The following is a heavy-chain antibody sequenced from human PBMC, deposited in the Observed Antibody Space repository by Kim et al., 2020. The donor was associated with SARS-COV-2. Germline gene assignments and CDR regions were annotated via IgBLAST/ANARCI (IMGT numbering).Heavy chain of an antibody. CDR2: FYNSGST. Sequence: SETLSLTCSVSGGSISSYYWSWVRQPPGKGLEWIGYFYNSGSTDYNPSLKSRVTISGDTSKNQFSLKLRSMTAADTAVYYCASYASTWSVFDYWGQGTLVTVSS. V-gene: IGHV4-59*01. CDR3: ASYASTWSVFDY. D-gene: IGHD3-16*01. J-gene: IGHJ4*02. CDR1: GGSISSYY.